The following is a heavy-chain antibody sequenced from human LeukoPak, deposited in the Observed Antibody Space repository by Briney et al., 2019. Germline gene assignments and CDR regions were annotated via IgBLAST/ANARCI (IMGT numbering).Heavy chain of an antibody. CDR3: ARALRFLEWLLLDY. V-gene: IGHV4-61*02. CDR1: GGSISSGSYY. CDR2: IYTSGST. D-gene: IGHD3-3*01. J-gene: IGHJ4*02. Sequence: SQTLSLTCTVSGGSISSGSYYWSWIRQTAGKGLEWIGRIYTSGSTNYNPSLKSRVTISVDTSKNQFSLKLSSVTAADTAVYYCARALRFLEWLLLDYWGQGTLVTVSS.